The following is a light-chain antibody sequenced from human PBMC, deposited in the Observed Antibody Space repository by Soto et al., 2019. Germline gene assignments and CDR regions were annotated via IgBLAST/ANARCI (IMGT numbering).Light chain of an antibody. CDR1: QSSSNY. CDR2: AAS. V-gene: IGKV1-39*01. Sequence: DIQPTQSPSSLSTSVCDTVNITCRASQSSSNYLNWYQQKPGKPPKVLISAASSLQRGVPSRFSGSGSGTDFTLTISSLHHEDFATYYCQQSYTLSPLTFGGGTKLEI. CDR3: QQSYTLSPLT. J-gene: IGKJ4*02.